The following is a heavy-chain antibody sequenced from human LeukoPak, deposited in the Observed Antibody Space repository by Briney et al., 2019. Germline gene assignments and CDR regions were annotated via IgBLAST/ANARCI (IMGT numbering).Heavy chain of an antibody. CDR2: IIPIFGTA. Sequence: SVKVSCKASGGTFSSYAIIWVRQAPGQGLEWMGGIIPIFGTANYAQKFQGRVTITTDESTSTAYMELSSLGSEDTAVYYCASLDCSSTSCYFGENAFDIWGQGTMVTVSS. CDR1: GGTFSSYA. J-gene: IGHJ3*02. D-gene: IGHD2-2*01. V-gene: IGHV1-69*05. CDR3: ASLDCSSTSCYFGENAFDI.